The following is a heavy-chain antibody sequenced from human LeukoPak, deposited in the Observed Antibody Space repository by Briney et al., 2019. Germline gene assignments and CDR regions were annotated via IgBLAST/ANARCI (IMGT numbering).Heavy chain of an antibody. CDR2: IYYSGST. J-gene: IGHJ4*02. D-gene: IGHD3-3*01. CDR3: ASMYDFWSGYYY. CDR1: GGSLSSGDYY. V-gene: IGHV4-30-4*08. Sequence: SQTLSLTCTVSGGSLSSGDYYWSWIRQPPGKGLEWIGYIYYSGSTYYNPSLKSRVTISVDTSKNQFSLKLSSVTAADTAVYYCASMYDFWSGYYYWGQGTLVTVSS.